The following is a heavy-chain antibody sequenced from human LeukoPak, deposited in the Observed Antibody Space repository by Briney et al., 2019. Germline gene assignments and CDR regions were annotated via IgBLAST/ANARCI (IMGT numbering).Heavy chain of an antibody. Sequence: SETLSLTCTVSGGSISSGSYYWGWIRQPPGKGLEWIGSIYYSGSTYYNPSLKSRVTISVDTSKNQFSLKLSSVTAADTAVYYCARDYLSGSYWVGFDPWGQGTLVTVSS. D-gene: IGHD1-26*01. CDR3: ARDYLSGSYWVGFDP. CDR1: GGSISSGSYY. J-gene: IGHJ5*02. V-gene: IGHV4-39*07. CDR2: IYYSGST.